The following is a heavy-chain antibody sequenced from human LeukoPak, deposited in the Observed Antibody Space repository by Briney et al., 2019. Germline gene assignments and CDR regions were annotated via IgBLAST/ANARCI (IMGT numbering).Heavy chain of an antibody. V-gene: IGHV4-59*01. Sequence: PSETLSLTCTVSGGSLSSYYWSWIRQPPGKGLEWIGYIYYSGSTNYNPPLKSRVTISVDTSKNQFSLKLSSVTAADTAVYYCARDRQYQLPRGQDYYYYGMDVWGQGTTVTVSS. CDR3: ARDRQYQLPRGQDYYYYGMDV. D-gene: IGHD2-2*01. CDR2: IYYSGST. J-gene: IGHJ6*02. CDR1: GGSLSSYY.